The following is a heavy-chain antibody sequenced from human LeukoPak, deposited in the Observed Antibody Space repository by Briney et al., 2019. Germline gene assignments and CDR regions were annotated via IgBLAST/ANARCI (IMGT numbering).Heavy chain of an antibody. CDR3: ARALGTYQPLGY. Sequence: GGSLRLSCAASGFTFSSYYMHWVRQAPGKGLEWVAVISYDGSNKYYADSVKGRFTISRDNSKNTLYLQMNSLRAEDTAVYYCARALGTYQPLGYWGQGTLVTVSS. D-gene: IGHD2-2*01. V-gene: IGHV3-30-3*01. J-gene: IGHJ4*02. CDR1: GFTFSSYY. CDR2: ISYDGSNK.